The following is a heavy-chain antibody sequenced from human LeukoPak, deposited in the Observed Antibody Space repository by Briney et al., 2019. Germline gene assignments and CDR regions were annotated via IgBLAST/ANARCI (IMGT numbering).Heavy chain of an antibody. CDR2: ISASGGST. Sequence: GGSLRLSCAASGFTFSSYAMSWVRQAPGKGLEWVSAISASGGSTYYADSVKGRFTISRDNSKNTLYLQMNSLRAEDTAVYYCAKELKMAVVGTVAFDIWGQGTKVTV. D-gene: IGHD5-24*01. V-gene: IGHV3-23*01. CDR1: GFTFSSYA. CDR3: AKELKMAVVGTVAFDI. J-gene: IGHJ3*02.